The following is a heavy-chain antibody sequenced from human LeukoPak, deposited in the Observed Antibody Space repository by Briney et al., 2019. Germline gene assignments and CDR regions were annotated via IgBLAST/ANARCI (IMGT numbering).Heavy chain of an antibody. Sequence: GGSLRLSCAASGFTVSSNYMSWVRQAPGKGLEWVSVIYSGGSTCHADSVKGRFTISRDNSKNTLYLQMNSLRAKDTAVYYCARVRRYYFDYWGQGTLVTVSS. CDR1: GFTVSSNY. V-gene: IGHV3-66*01. CDR2: IYSGGST. J-gene: IGHJ4*02. CDR3: ARVRRYYFDY.